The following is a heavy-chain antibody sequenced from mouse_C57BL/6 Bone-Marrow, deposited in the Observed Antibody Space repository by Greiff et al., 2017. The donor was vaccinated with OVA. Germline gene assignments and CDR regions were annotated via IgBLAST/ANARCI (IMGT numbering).Heavy chain of an antibody. J-gene: IGHJ4*01. Sequence: VQLQQSGPELVKPGASVKISCKASGYAFSSSWMNWVKQRPGKGLEWIGRIYPGDGDTNYNGKFKGKATLTADKSSSTAYMQLSSLTSEDSAVYFCASGGYGNYDYARDYWGQGTSVTVSS. CDR2: IYPGDGDT. D-gene: IGHD2-1*01. CDR1: GYAFSSSW. V-gene: IGHV1-82*01. CDR3: ASGGYGNYDYARDY.